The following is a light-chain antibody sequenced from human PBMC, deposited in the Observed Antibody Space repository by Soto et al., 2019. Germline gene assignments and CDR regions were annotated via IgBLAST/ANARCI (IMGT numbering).Light chain of an antibody. V-gene: IGLV1-40*01. CDR3: QSYDSSLSGWV. CDR1: SSNIGALYD. CDR2: GNS. J-gene: IGLJ3*02. Sequence: QSVLTQPPSVSGAPGQRVTISCTGSSSNIGALYDVHWYQQLPGTAPKLLIYGNSNRPSGVPDRFSGSKSCTSASLAITGLQAEDEADYYCQSYDSSLSGWVFGGGTKLTVL.